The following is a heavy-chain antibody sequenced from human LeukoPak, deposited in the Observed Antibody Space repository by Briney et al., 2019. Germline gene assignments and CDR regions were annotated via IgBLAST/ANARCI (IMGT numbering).Heavy chain of an antibody. Sequence: SETLSLTCTVSGGSISSYYWSWIRQPPGKGLEWIGYIYYSGSINYNPSLKSRVTISVDTSKNQFSLKLSSVTAADTAVYYCARRAISGYPFDYWGQGTLVTVSS. D-gene: IGHD3-22*01. V-gene: IGHV4-59*08. CDR2: IYYSGSI. J-gene: IGHJ4*02. CDR1: GGSISSYY. CDR3: ARRAISGYPFDY.